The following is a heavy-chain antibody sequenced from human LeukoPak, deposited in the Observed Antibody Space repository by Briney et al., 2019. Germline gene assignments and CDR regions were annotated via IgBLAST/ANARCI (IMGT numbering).Heavy chain of an antibody. CDR2: ISSSGSTI. D-gene: IGHD3-9*01. CDR1: GFTFSDYY. CDR3: ARGPVLRYFDWLSATDAFDI. Sequence: GSLRLSCAASGFTFSDYYMSWIRQAPGKGLEWVSYISSSGSTIYYADSVKGRFTISRDNAKNSLYLQMNSLRAEDTAVYYCARGPVLRYFDWLSATDAFDIWGQGTMVTVSS. J-gene: IGHJ3*02. V-gene: IGHV3-11*04.